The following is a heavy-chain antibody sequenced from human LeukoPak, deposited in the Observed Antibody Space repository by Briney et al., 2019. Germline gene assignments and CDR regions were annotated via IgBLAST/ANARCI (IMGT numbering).Heavy chain of an antibody. D-gene: IGHD4-17*01. V-gene: IGHV3-11*04. J-gene: IGHJ2*01. Sequence: GGSLRLSCAASGFTFSDYYMSWIRQAPGKGLEWVSCISSGGFTIYYADSLKGRFTISRDNAKKSLYLQMDSLRVDDTALYYCAREVTMLTSDYYFDLWGRGTLVTVSS. CDR2: ISSGGFTI. CDR1: GFTFSDYY. CDR3: AREVTMLTSDYYFDL.